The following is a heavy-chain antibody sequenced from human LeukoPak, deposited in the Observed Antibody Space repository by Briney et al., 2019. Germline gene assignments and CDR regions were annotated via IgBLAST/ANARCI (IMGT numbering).Heavy chain of an antibody. Sequence: ASVKISCKASGYTFTTYAISWVRQAPGQGLEWMGWINTKTGNPIYAQGFTGRFVFSLDTSVTTAYLQITSLKDEDTAVYYCARTRAVDYWGQGILVTVSS. J-gene: IGHJ4*02. CDR2: INTKTGNP. CDR1: GYTFTTYA. D-gene: IGHD5-24*01. CDR3: ARTRAVDY. V-gene: IGHV7-4-1*02.